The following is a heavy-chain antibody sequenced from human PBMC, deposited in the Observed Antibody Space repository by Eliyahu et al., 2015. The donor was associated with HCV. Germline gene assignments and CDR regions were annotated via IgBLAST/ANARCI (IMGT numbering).Heavy chain of an antibody. CDR1: S. CDR2: ISSSSSTI. CDR3: ARDRQSGAFDI. J-gene: IGHJ3*02. V-gene: IGHV3-48*01. D-gene: IGHD7-27*01. Sequence: SMNWVRQAPGKGLEWVSYISSSSSTIYYADSVKGRFTISRDNAKNSLYLQMNSLRAEDTAVYYCARDRQSGAFDIWGQGTMVTVSS.